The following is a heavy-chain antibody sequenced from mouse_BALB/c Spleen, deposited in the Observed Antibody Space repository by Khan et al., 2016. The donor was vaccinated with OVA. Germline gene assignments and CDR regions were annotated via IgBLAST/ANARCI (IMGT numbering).Heavy chain of an antibody. V-gene: IGHV1S135*01. D-gene: IGHD2-13*01. J-gene: IGHJ3*01. Sequence: VQLKQSGPELMKPGASVKISCKASGYSFTDYYIHWVKQSHGQSLEWIGYIDPFNGSTNFNQKFKGTATLTVDKSSSPAYMHLNSLTSEDSAVYYCTRLGTRGWLAYWGQGTLGNGSA. CDR1: GYSFTDYY. CDR3: TRLGTRGWLAY. CDR2: IDPFNGST.